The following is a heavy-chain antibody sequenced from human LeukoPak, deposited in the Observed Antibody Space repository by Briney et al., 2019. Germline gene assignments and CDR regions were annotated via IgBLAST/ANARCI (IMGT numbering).Heavy chain of an antibody. CDR2: IYYSGST. J-gene: IGHJ4*02. Sequence: SETLSLTCTVSGGSISSYYWSWIRQPPGKGLEWIGYIYYSGSTNYNPSLKSRVTISVDTSKNQFSLKLSSVTAADTAVYYCARGRPDSSTSWYVNYWGQGTLVTVSS. D-gene: IGHD6-13*01. CDR1: GGSISSYY. V-gene: IGHV4-59*12. CDR3: ARGRPDSSTSWYVNY.